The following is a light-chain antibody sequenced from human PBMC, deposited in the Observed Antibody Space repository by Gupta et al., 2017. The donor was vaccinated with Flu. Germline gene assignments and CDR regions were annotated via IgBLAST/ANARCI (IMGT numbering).Light chain of an antibody. J-gene: IGKJ4*01. CDR1: RPVNNNY. CDR3: QQYDNSPPT. CDR2: GAS. V-gene: IGKV3D-20*01. Sequence: ATSSLSPGERAATTCGASRPVNNNYLAWYQQRPGLAPRLLISGASKRAAGIPDRFTGSGSGTDFTLTINRVEPEDFAVYFCQQYDNSPPTFGGGTDVDVK.